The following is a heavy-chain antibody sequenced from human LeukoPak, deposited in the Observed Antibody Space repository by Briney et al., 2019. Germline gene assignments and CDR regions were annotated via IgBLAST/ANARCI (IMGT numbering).Heavy chain of an antibody. Sequence: PGGSLRLSCAASGFTFSSYDMNWVRQAPGKGLEWVSSISSGGYTIYYADSVKGRFTISRDNAKNSLFLQVNSLRAEDTAVYYCARVRGYSGYVLGYWLDPWGQGTLVTVSS. V-gene: IGHV3-48*03. CDR3: ARVRGYSGYVLGYWLDP. D-gene: IGHD5-12*01. CDR1: GFTFSSYD. J-gene: IGHJ5*02. CDR2: ISSGGYTI.